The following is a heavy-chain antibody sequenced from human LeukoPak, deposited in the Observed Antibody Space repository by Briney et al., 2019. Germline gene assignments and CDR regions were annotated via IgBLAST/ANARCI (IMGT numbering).Heavy chain of an antibody. J-gene: IGHJ4*02. D-gene: IGHD6-6*01. CDR3: AHNEGIAARSTFDS. CDR2: IYWNDDK. Sequence: SGPTLVKPTQTLTLTCTFSGFSLSSSGVGVGWIRQPPGKALEWVAVIYWNDDKRYSPSLKTRLTITKDTSKNQVVLTMTNMDPVDTATYYCAHNEGIAARSTFDSWGQGTLVTVSS. CDR1: GFSLSSSGVG. V-gene: IGHV2-5*01.